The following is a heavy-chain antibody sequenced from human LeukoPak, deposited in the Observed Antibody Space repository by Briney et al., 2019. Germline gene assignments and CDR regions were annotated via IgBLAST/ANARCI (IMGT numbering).Heavy chain of an antibody. V-gene: IGHV1-18*01. Sequence: EASVKVSCKASGYTFTSYGISWVRQAPGQGPEWMGWVSAYNGNTNYAQKLQGRVTMTTDTSTSTAYMELRSLRSDDTAVYYCARDLPSSSWVHFDYWGQGTLVTVSS. J-gene: IGHJ4*02. CDR1: GYTFTSYG. CDR2: VSAYNGNT. D-gene: IGHD6-13*01. CDR3: ARDLPSSSWVHFDY.